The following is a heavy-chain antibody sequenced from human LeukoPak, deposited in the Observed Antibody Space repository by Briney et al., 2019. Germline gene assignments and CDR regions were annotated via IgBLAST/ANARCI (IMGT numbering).Heavy chain of an antibody. CDR1: GGSISSYY. Sequence: SETLSLTCTVSGGSISSYYWSWIRQPPGKGLEWIGYIYYSGSTNYNPSLKSRVTISVDTSKNQFSLKLSSVTAADTAVYYCASHEGIAAAGPMGENYYGMDVWGQGTTVTVSS. J-gene: IGHJ6*02. CDR2: IYYSGST. V-gene: IGHV4-59*01. D-gene: IGHD6-13*01. CDR3: ASHEGIAAAGPMGENYYGMDV.